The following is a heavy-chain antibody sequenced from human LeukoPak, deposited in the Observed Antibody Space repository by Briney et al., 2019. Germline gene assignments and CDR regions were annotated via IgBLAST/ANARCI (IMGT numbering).Heavy chain of an antibody. CDR1: GYTFTSYG. V-gene: IGHV1-18*01. D-gene: IGHD5-12*01. Sequence: GASVKVSCKASGYTFTSYGISSVRQAPGQGLEWMGWISAYNGNTNYAQKLQGRVTMTTDTSTSTAYMELRSLRSDDTAVYYCARVGPIVATRGAYYYYYMDVWGKGTTVTVSS. CDR2: ISAYNGNT. CDR3: ARVGPIVATRGAYYYYYMDV. J-gene: IGHJ6*03.